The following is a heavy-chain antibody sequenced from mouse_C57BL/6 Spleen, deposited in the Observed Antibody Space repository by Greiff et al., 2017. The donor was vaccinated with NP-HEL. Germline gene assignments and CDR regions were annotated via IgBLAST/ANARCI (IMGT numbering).Heavy chain of an antibody. CDR1: GYAFSSYW. J-gene: IGHJ3*01. CDR2: IYPGDGDT. D-gene: IGHD3-3*01. Sequence: VQLVESGAELVKPGASVKISCKASGYAFSSYWMNWVKQRPGKGLEWIGQIYPGDGDTNYNGKFQGKATLTADKSSSTAYMQLSSLTSEDSAVYFCARGDSAAYWGQGTLVTVSA. V-gene: IGHV1-80*01. CDR3: ARGDSAAY.